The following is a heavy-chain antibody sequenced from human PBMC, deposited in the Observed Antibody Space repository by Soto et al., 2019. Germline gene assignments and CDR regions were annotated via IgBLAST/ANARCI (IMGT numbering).Heavy chain of an antibody. Sequence: PSETLSLTCTVSGGSISSGGYYWSWIRQHPGKGLEWIGYIYYSGSTYYNPSLKSRVTISVDTSKNQFSLKLSSVTAADTAVYYCARGPSGLHYYGSGSYYWFDPWGQGTLVTVSS. V-gene: IGHV4-31*03. CDR1: GGSISSGGYY. CDR2: IYYSGST. CDR3: ARGPSGLHYYGSGSYYWFDP. D-gene: IGHD3-10*01. J-gene: IGHJ5*02.